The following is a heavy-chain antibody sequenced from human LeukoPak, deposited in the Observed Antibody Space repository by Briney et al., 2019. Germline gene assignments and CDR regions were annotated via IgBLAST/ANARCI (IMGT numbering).Heavy chain of an antibody. V-gene: IGHV3-30*04. J-gene: IGHJ4*02. CDR3: ARDGSFGGYYYFDY. CDR2: ISYDGSNK. CDR1: VYTFCSYS. Sequence: GESLRLSCAASVYTFCSYSMHWVRKAPGKGLEWLVVISYDGSNKYYADSVKGRFTISRDNSKNTLYLQMNSLRAEDTAVYYCARDGSFGGYYYFDYWGQGTLVTVSS. D-gene: IGHD3-3*01.